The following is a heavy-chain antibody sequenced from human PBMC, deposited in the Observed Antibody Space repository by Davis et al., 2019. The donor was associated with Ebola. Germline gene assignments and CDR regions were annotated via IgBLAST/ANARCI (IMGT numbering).Heavy chain of an antibody. Sequence: PGGSLRLSCAASGFTLSSYVMSWVRQAPGKGLLCVSSISASGASTYYADSVKGRFTISRDNSKNTLFLQMNSLGAEDTAVYYCAKRRSGYGDFDYWGQGTLVTVSS. CDR1: GFTLSSYV. CDR3: AKRRSGYGDFDY. J-gene: IGHJ4*02. D-gene: IGHD3-3*01. V-gene: IGHV3-23*01. CDR2: ISASGAST.